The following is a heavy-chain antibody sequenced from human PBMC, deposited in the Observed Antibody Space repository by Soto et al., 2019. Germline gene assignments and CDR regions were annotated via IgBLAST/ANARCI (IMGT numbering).Heavy chain of an antibody. J-gene: IGHJ4*02. CDR1: GFTFSSYA. CDR3: AKDSIDFGVVPPTFDY. V-gene: IGHV3-23*01. CDR2: ISGSGGST. Sequence: GGSLRLSCAASGFTFSSYAMSWVRQAPGKGLEWVSAISGSGGSTYYADSVKGRFTISRDNSKNTLYLQMNSLRAEDTAVYYCAKDSIDFGVVPPTFDYWGQGTLVTVSS. D-gene: IGHD3-3*01.